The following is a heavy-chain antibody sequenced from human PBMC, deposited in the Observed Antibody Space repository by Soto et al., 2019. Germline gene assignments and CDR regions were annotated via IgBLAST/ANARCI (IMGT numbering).Heavy chain of an antibody. CDR3: ARALNRFAERYFDL. V-gene: IGHV4-61*01. Sequence: QVQLQESGPGLVKPSEPLSLTCTVSGGSVSSGSYYWTWIRQPPGKGLEWIGYISYNGTTNYNPSLKSRVTISVDTSSNQFFLKLSSLTAADTAVYFCARALNRFAERYFDLWGRGTLVTVSS. CDR1: GGSVSSGSYY. CDR2: ISYNGTT. D-gene: IGHD3-16*02. J-gene: IGHJ2*01.